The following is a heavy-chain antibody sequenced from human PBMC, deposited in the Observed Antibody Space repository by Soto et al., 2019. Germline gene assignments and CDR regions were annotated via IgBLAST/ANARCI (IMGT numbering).Heavy chain of an antibody. CDR1: GFTFSSYG. J-gene: IGHJ4*02. Sequence: QVQLVESGGGVVQPGRSLRLSCAASGFTFSSYGMHWVRQAPGKGLEWVAVIWYDGSNKFYADSVKGRFTISRDNSKNTLYLQMNSLRAEDTAVYYCARDHRYYYASSGYYGYFDYWGQGTLVTVSS. D-gene: IGHD3-22*01. CDR2: IWYDGSNK. CDR3: ARDHRYYYASSGYYGYFDY. V-gene: IGHV3-33*01.